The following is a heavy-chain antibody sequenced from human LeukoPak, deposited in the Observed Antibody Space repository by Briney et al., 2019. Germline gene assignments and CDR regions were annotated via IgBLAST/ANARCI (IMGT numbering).Heavy chain of an antibody. CDR1: GFTFSSYS. CDR3: AKSDTYRFDY. Sequence: GGSLRLSCAASGFTFSSYSMNWVRRAPGKGLEWLSYISSSSSIIYYADSVKGRFTISRDNAKNSLYLQMNSLRDEDTAVYYCAKSDTYRFDYWGQGTLVTVSS. D-gene: IGHD2-21*02. CDR2: ISSSSSII. V-gene: IGHV3-48*02. J-gene: IGHJ4*02.